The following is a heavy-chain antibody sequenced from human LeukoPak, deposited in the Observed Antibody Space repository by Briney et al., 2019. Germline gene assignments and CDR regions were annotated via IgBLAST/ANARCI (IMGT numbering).Heavy chain of an antibody. V-gene: IGHV3-23*01. D-gene: IGHD3-3*01. CDR2: ISGSGGST. J-gene: IGHJ4*02. CDR1: GFTFSSYA. CDR3: AKDDYDFWSGYLDY. Sequence: GGSLRLSCAASGFTFSSYAMSWVRQAPGKGLEWVSAISGSGGSTYYADSVKGRFTISRDNSKSTLYLQMNSLRAEDTAVYYCAKDDYDFWSGYLDYWGQGTLVTVSS.